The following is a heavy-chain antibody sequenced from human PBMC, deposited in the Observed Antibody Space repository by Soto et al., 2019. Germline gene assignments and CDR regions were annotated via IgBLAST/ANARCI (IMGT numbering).Heavy chain of an antibody. D-gene: IGHD2-15*01. V-gene: IGHV6-1*01. J-gene: IGHJ4*02. CDR3: VRGYSSSFDY. CDR2: TYYRSKWTN. CDR1: GDSVSSISAS. Sequence: SQTLSLPCAISGDSVSSISASWNWIRQSPSRGLEWLGRTYYRSKWTNDYAVSVKSRITINPDTSKNQFSLQLSSVTPEHTAMYYGVRGYSSSFDYWGQGTLVTVSS.